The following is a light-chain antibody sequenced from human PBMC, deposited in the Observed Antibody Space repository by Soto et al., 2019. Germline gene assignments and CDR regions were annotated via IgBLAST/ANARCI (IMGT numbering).Light chain of an antibody. CDR2: DAC. CDR1: QGISSA. CDR3: QQFKSFLT. V-gene: IGKV1-13*02. J-gene: IGKJ4*01. Sequence: AIQLTQSPSSLSASVGDRVTITCRASQGISSALAWYQQKPGKAPKLLIYDACSLESGVPSRFSGSGSGTDFTLTISSLQPEDFATYYCQQFKSFLTFGGGTKVEIK.